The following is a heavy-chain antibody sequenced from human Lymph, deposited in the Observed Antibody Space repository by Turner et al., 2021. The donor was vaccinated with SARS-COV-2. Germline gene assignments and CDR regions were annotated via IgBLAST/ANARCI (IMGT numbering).Heavy chain of an antibody. V-gene: IGHV4-59*01. Sequence: QVQLQESGPGLVKPSETLSLTCPVSGGSISSYYWSWIRQPPGKGLEWIGYIYYSGSTNYNPSLKSRVTISVDTSKNQFSLKLTSVTAADTAVYYCARGFDYWGQGTLVTVSP. CDR1: GGSISSYY. CDR3: ARGFDY. CDR2: IYYSGST. J-gene: IGHJ4*02.